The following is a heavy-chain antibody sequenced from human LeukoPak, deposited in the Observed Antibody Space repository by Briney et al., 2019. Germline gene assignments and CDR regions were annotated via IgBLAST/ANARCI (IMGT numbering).Heavy chain of an antibody. CDR3: ARGREVAGTVGY. V-gene: IGHV1-2*02. CDR2: INPNSGGT. D-gene: IGHD6-19*01. J-gene: IGHJ4*01. CDR1: GYTFTCCY. Sequence: ASVKLSCKASGYTFTCCYMHWVRHAPGQGLEWMGWINPNSGGTNYAQKFQGRVTMTRDTSISKAYMELGRLTSDDTAVYYCARGREVAGTVGYWGHGTLVTVSP.